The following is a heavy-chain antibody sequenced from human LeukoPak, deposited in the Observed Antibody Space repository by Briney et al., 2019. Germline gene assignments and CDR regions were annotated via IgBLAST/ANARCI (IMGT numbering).Heavy chain of an antibody. V-gene: IGHV3-33*08. Sequence: HPGGSLRLSCDASGFNFSNYAMHWLRQAPGKGLEWVAIISYDATTSHYLDSVKGRFTISRDNAKNSLYLQMNSLRAEDTAVYYCARVGYWGQGTLVTVSS. CDR3: ARVGY. CDR1: GFNFSNYA. J-gene: IGHJ4*02. CDR2: ISYDATTS.